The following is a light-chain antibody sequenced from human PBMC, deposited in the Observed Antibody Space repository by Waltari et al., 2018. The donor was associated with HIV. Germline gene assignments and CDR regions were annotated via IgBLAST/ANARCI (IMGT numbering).Light chain of an antibody. V-gene: IGLV1-40*01. CDR3: QSYDTSLSGYVV. CDR2: GDN. Sequence: QSVLTQPPSVSGAPGQRVTISCTGSSSNIGAGYDVHWYQQLPGTAPQLLIYGDNNRPSGVPDRFSGSKSGTSASLATTGLQAEDEADYYCQSYDTSLSGYVVFGGGTKLTVL. J-gene: IGLJ2*01. CDR1: SSNIGAGYD.